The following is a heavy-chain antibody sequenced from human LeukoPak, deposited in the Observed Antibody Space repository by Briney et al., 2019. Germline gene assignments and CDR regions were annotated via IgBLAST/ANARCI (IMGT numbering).Heavy chain of an antibody. CDR1: GGSTSSGGYY. V-gene: IGHV4-31*03. D-gene: IGHD2-15*01. Sequence: SETLSLTCTVSGGSTSSGGYYWSWIRQHPGKGLEWIGYIYYSGSTYYNPSLKSRVTISVDTSKNQFSLKLSSVTAADTAVYYCARGHNVVVVAATPEWFDPWGQGTLVTVSS. J-gene: IGHJ5*02. CDR3: ARGHNVVVVAATPEWFDP. CDR2: IYYSGST.